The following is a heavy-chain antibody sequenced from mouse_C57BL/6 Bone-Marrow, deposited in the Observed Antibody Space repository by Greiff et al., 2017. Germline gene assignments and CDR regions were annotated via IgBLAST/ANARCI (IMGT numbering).Heavy chain of an antibody. V-gene: IGHV14-2*01. J-gene: IGHJ1*03. CDR3: AIGGLPLYWYCDV. Sequence: EVQLVESGAELVKPGASVKLSCTASGFNIKDYYMHWVKQRTEQGLEWIGRIDPEDGETKYAPQFQGKATITADTSSHTAYLQLSCLTSEDTAVYYCAIGGLPLYWYCDVWGTGTTVTVAS. CDR1: GFNIKDYY. CDR2: IDPEDGET. D-gene: IGHD2-4*01.